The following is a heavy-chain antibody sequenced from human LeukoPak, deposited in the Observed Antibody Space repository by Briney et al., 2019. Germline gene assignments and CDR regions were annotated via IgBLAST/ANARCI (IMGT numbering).Heavy chain of an antibody. CDR2: IFYSGTT. CDR3: AVLRGVTVSLHWFDP. V-gene: IGHV4-34*12. CDR1: GGSFSGYY. J-gene: IGHJ5*02. Sequence: SETLSLTCAVYGGSFSGYYWGWIRQPPGKGLEWIGTIFYSGTTYYNPSLRSRVTISVDTSKNHFSLNVSSVTAADTAVYYCAVLRGVTVSLHWFDPWGQGTLVTVSS. D-gene: IGHD3-10*01.